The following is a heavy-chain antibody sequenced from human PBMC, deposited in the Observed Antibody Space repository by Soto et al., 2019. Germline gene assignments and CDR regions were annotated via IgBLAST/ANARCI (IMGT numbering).Heavy chain of an antibody. CDR3: VSSPYSAYDTRPFEY. J-gene: IGHJ4*02. D-gene: IGHD5-12*01. CDR2: INHSGST. Sequence: QVQLQQWGAGLLKPSETLSLTCAVYGGSFSGYYWSWIRQPPGKGLEWIGEINHSGSTNYNPSLKSRVIISVDTSKNQFSLKLSSVTAADTAVYYCVSSPYSAYDTRPFEYWGQGTLVTVSS. V-gene: IGHV4-34*01. CDR1: GGSFSGYY.